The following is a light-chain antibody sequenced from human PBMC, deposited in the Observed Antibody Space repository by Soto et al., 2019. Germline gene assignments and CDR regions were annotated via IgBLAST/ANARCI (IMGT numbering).Light chain of an antibody. CDR3: QQYGSSIT. CDR2: GAS. J-gene: IGKJ5*01. CDR1: QSVGAY. V-gene: IGKV3-15*01. Sequence: QSPRTLSLCTGERATLSCRASQSVGAYLAWYQQKPGQAPRLLIYGASTRATGIPARFSGSGSGTEFTLTIRSLQSEDFAVYYCQQYGSSITFGQGTRLEIK.